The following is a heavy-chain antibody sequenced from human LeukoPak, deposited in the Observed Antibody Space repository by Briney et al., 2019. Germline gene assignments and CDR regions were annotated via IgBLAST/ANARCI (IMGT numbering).Heavy chain of an antibody. D-gene: IGHD3-3*01. Sequence: SETLSLTCTVSGGSISSYYWSWIRQPAGKGLEWIGRIYTSGSTNYNPSLKSRVTMSVDTSKNQFSLKLSSVTAADTAVYYCTRATLNYDFWSVDAFDIWGQGTMVTVSS. CDR2: IYTSGST. J-gene: IGHJ3*02. CDR3: TRATLNYDFWSVDAFDI. CDR1: GGSISSYY. V-gene: IGHV4-4*07.